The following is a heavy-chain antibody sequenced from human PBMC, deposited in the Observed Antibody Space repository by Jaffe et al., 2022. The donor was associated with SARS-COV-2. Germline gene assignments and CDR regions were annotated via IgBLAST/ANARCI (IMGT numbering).Heavy chain of an antibody. CDR2: IKEDGTEK. V-gene: IGHV3-7*01. Sequence: EVQLVESGGGSVQPGGSLRLSCAASGFTFSSFWMSWVRQAPGKGLEWVANIKEDGTEKYYVDSVKGRFTISRDNAKNSLYLQMNSLRAEDAAVYYCARDYCGADCEIDYWGLGTLVTVSS. J-gene: IGHJ4*02. D-gene: IGHD2-21*02. CDR3: ARDYCGADCEIDY. CDR1: GFTFSSFW.